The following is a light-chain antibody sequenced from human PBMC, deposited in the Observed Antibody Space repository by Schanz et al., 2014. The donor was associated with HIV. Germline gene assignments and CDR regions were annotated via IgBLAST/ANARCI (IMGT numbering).Light chain of an antibody. CDR2: EGS. J-gene: IGLJ3*02. Sequence: QSALTQPASVSGSPGQSITISCTGTSSDVGGYNYLSWYQQHPGKAPKLMIYEGSKRPSGVSNRFSGSKSGSTASLTISGLQAEDEADYYCTSYTSSTWVFGGGTKLTVL. V-gene: IGLV2-14*01. CDR3: TSYTSSTWV. CDR1: SSDVGGYNY.